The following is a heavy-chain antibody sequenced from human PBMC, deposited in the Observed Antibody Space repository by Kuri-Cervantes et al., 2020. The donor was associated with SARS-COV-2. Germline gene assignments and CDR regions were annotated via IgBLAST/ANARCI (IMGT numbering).Heavy chain of an antibody. V-gene: IGHV3-21*01. D-gene: IGHD2-2*01. CDR3: ARVRGDCSSTSCYLVPSPSYYYYYYMDV. J-gene: IGHJ6*03. Sequence: GALKISCAASGFTFSSYAMSWVRQAPGKGLEWVSSISSSSSYIYYADSVKGRFTISRDNAKNSLYLQMNSLRAEDTAVYYCARVRGDCSSTSCYLVPSPSYYYYYYMDVWGKGTTVTVSS. CDR2: ISSSSSYI. CDR1: GFTFSSYA.